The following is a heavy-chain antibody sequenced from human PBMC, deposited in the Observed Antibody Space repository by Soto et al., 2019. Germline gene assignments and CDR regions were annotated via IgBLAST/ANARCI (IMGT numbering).Heavy chain of an antibody. CDR3: ARGLPAIAVVPAFDY. Sequence: GASVKVSCKASGCTFSSYTISWVRQAPGQGLEWMGRIIPILGIANYAQKFQGRVTITADKSTSTAYMELSSLRSEDTAVYYCARGLPAIAVVPAFDYWGQGTLVTVSS. CDR1: GCTFSSYT. J-gene: IGHJ4*02. V-gene: IGHV1-69*02. D-gene: IGHD6-19*01. CDR2: IIPILGIA.